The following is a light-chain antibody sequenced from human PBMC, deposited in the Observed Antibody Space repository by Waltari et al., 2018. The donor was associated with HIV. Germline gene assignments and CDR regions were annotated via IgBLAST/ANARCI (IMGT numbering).Light chain of an antibody. V-gene: IGKV2-24*01. CDR2: KVS. CDR3: MQTTQFPYT. Sequence: DIVLTQPPLSSPVPLGQPASISCKSSQTLVHDDGRTYLSWLHQRPGQPPRLLIYKVSDRFSGVPDRFSGSGAKTEFTLKISSIEADDVEVFYCMQTTQFPYTFGQGTKLEI. J-gene: IGKJ2*01. CDR1: QTLVHDDGRTY.